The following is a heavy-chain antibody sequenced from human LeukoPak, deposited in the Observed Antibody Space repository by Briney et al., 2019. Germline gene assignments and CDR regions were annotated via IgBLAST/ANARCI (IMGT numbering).Heavy chain of an antibody. J-gene: IGHJ3*02. V-gene: IGHV4-4*02. CDR3: SAGVDDAFDI. D-gene: IGHD2-15*01. CDR1: GGSISSSNW. CDR2: IYHSGST. Sequence: SETLSLTCAVSGGSISSSNWWSWVRQPPGKGLEWIGEIYHSGSTNYNPSLKSRVTISVDTSKNQFSLKLSSVTAADTAVYYCSAGVDDAFDIWGQGTMVTVSS.